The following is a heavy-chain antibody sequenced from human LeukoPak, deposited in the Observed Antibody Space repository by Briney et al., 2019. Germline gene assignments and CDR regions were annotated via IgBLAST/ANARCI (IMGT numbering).Heavy chain of an antibody. Sequence: GASVKVSCKASGYTFTGYYMHWVRQAPGQGLDWMGRINPNSGGTNYAQKFQGRVTMTRDTSISTAYMELSRLRSDDTAVYYCASVGPTVTTLSGSFDIWGQGTMVTVSS. D-gene: IGHD4-17*01. CDR3: ASVGPTVTTLSGSFDI. CDR1: GYTFTGYY. V-gene: IGHV1-2*06. J-gene: IGHJ3*02. CDR2: INPNSGGT.